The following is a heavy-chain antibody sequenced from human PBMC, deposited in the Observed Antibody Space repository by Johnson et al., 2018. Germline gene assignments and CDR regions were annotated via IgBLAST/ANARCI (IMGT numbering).Heavy chain of an antibody. Sequence: VQLVESGGGLVKPWRSLRLSCTASGFTFGDYAMSWFRQAPGKGLEWVGFIRSKAYGGTTEYAASVKGRFTISRDDSKSIAYLQMNSLKTEDTAVYYCTRVRLGELSVDYWGQGTLVTVSS. V-gene: IGHV3-49*05. CDR1: GFTFGDYA. D-gene: IGHD3-16*02. CDR2: IRSKAYGGTT. J-gene: IGHJ4*02. CDR3: TRVRLGELSVDY.